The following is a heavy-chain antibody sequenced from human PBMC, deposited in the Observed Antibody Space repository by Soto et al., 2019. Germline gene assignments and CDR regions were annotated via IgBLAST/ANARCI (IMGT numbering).Heavy chain of an antibody. Sequence: GGSLRLSCAASWFIFSGSAIHWVRQASGKGLEWVARIRSKGNNYATAYAASVKGRFTISRDDSKKTAYLQLNSLKAEDTAIYYCARIYSDALDIWGQGTMVTVSS. J-gene: IGHJ3*02. CDR2: IRSKGNNYAT. CDR1: WFIFSGSA. D-gene: IGHD1-26*01. CDR3: ARIYSDALDI. V-gene: IGHV3-73*01.